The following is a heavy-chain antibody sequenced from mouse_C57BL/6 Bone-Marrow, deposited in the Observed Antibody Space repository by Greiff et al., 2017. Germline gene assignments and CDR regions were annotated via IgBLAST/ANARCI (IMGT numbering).Heavy chain of an antibody. J-gene: IGHJ2*01. CDR2: ISSGGSYP. CDR1: GFTFSSYG. Sequence: EVMLVESGGDLVKPGGSLKLSCAASGFTFSSYGMSWVRQTPDQRLEWVATISSGGSYPYYPDSVKGRFTISRDKAKNTLYLQMSSLKSEDTAMYYCASLITSVVPDYWGQGTTLTVSS. V-gene: IGHV5-6*01. D-gene: IGHD1-1*01. CDR3: ASLITSVVPDY.